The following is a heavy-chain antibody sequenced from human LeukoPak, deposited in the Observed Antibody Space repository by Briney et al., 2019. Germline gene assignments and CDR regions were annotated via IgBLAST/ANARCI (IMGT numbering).Heavy chain of an antibody. J-gene: IGHJ4*02. V-gene: IGHV3-21*01. Sequence: PGGSLRLSCAASGFTFSSYSMNAVRQAPWKGLEWVSSISSSSSYIYYADSVKGRFPISRDNAKNSLYLQMNSLRAEDTAVYYRARVPSHGGLDYWGQGTLVTVSS. CDR1: GFTFSSYS. CDR2: ISSSSSYI. CDR3: ARVPSHGGLDY.